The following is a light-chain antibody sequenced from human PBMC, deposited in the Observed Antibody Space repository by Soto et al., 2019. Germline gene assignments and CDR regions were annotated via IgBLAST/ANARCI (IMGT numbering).Light chain of an antibody. Sequence: QSVLTQPASVSGSPGQSITISCTGTSSDVGGYNDVSWYQQHPGKAPKLMIYDVSNRPSGVSNRFSGAKSGNTASLTISGLQAEDEADYYCSSYTSSSLHVFGTGTKVTVL. CDR3: SSYTSSSLHV. CDR2: DVS. CDR1: SSDVGGYND. J-gene: IGLJ1*01. V-gene: IGLV2-14*01.